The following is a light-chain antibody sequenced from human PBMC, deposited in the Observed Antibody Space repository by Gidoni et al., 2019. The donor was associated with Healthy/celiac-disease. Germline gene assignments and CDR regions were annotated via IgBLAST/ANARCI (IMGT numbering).Light chain of an antibody. CDR3: QQSYSTPRT. CDR2: AAS. Sequence: DIQMTQYPSSLSASVGDRITITCRASQSISSYLNWYQQKQGKAPKLLIYAASSVQSGVPSRFSGSVSGTDFTLTISSLQPEDFATYYCQQSYSTPRTFGGGTQVEIK. V-gene: IGKV1-39*01. CDR1: QSISSY. J-gene: IGKJ4*01.